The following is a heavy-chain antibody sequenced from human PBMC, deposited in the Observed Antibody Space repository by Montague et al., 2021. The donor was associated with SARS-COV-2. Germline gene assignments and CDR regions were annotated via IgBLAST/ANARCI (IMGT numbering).Heavy chain of an antibody. J-gene: IGHJ4*02. V-gene: IGHV4-59*01. CDR1: GDSIRSYY. Sequence: SEILSLTCTVSGDSIRSYYWSWIRQPPGKGLEWIGNIYYSGITNYNPSLKSRVTTSIDTSKNQFSLRLSSVTAADTAVYYCARVRLTGTTAPYFDYWGQGTLVAVSS. D-gene: IGHD1-1*01. CDR3: ARVRLTGTTAPYFDY. CDR2: IYYSGIT.